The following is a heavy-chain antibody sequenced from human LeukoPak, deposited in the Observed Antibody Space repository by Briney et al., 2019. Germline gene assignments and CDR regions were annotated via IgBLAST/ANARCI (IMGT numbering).Heavy chain of an antibody. D-gene: IGHD5-18*01. CDR2: IKSKTDGGTT. Sequence: PGGSLRLSCAASGFTFSSYGMHWVRQAPGKGLEWVGRIKSKTDGGTTDYAAPVKGRFTISRDDSKNTLYLQMNSLKTEDTAVYYCTTPVDTAMFDFDYWGQGTLVTVSS. J-gene: IGHJ4*02. CDR3: TTPVDTAMFDFDY. V-gene: IGHV3-15*01. CDR1: GFTFSSYG.